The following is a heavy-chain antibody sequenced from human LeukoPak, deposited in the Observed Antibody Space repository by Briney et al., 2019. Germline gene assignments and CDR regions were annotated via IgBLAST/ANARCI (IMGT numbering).Heavy chain of an antibody. CDR1: GFIVSSTY. CDR3: AKAPYSSSFGWFDP. CDR2: ICWNSGSI. Sequence: PGGSLRLSCAASGFIVSSTYMSWARQAPGKGLEWVSGICWNSGSIGYADSVKGRFTISRDNAKNSLYLQMNSLRAEDTALYYCAKAPYSSSFGWFDPWGQGILVTVSS. J-gene: IGHJ5*02. V-gene: IGHV3-9*01. D-gene: IGHD6-13*01.